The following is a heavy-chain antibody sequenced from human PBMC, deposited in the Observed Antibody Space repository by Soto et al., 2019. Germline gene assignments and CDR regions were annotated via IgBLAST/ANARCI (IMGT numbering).Heavy chain of an antibody. D-gene: IGHD2-8*01. CDR2: ISGNNDNS. V-gene: IGHV1-18*01. J-gene: IGHJ5*02. Sequence: QVQLVQSGAEVKKAGASVKVSCKASGYTFNIYGITWVRQAPGQGLEWMGWISGNNDNSKYAQKFQGRVTMTTDTSTSTAYMELRSLRSDDTAVYFCARDGVRSKRAFKKDWFDPWGQGTLVTVSS. CDR1: GYTFNIYG. CDR3: ARDGVRSKRAFKKDWFDP.